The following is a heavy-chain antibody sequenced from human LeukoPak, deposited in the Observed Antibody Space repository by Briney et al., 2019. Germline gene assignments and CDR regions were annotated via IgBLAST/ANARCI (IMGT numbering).Heavy chain of an antibody. CDR3: ARDHDYDSGSYPLDY. CDR1: GFTFSNHP. Sequence: GGSLRLSCAASGFTFSNHPMNWVRQAPGKGLEWVSAINWNGGSTGYADSVKGRFTISRDNAKNSLYLQMNSLRAEDTALYHCARDHDYDSGSYPLDYWGQGTLVIVSS. J-gene: IGHJ4*02. V-gene: IGHV3-20*01. D-gene: IGHD3-10*01. CDR2: INWNGGST.